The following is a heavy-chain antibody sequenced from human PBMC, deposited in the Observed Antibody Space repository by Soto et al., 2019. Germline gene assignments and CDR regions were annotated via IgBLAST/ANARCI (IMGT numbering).Heavy chain of an antibody. Sequence: QVQLVQSGAEMKKPGSSVKVSCQASGDIFDSLTINWVRQAPGQGLEWMGRIIPVLGMANYAQKFQGRVTIIADKSTSTVYMELSSLTSEDTAVYYCARELGGYDYLYYYYYMDVWGEGTTVTFSS. D-gene: IGHD5-12*01. J-gene: IGHJ6*03. CDR1: GDIFDSLT. V-gene: IGHV1-69*08. CDR3: ARELGGYDYLYYYYYMDV. CDR2: IIPVLGMA.